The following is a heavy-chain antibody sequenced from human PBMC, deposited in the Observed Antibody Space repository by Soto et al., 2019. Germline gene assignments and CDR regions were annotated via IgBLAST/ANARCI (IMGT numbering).Heavy chain of an antibody. D-gene: IGHD4-17*01. CDR3: ASGRTTALSY. Sequence: QLQLQESGSGLVKPSQTLSLTCAVSGGSISSGGYSWSWIRQPPGKGLEWIGYIYHSGSSYYNPSLKSRVPPSVASSKTQFSLKLSSVTAADTAVYYCASGRTTALSYWGQGTLGTVSS. CDR2: IYHSGSS. V-gene: IGHV4-30-2*01. J-gene: IGHJ4*02. CDR1: GGSISSGGYS.